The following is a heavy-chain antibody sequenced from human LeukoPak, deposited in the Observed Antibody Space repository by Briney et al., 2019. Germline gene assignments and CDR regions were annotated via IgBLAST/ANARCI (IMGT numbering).Heavy chain of an antibody. CDR2: MNPNSGNT. CDR3: ARSPTVLLWFGEGKKGFDP. CDR1: GYTFTSYG. Sequence: GASVKVSCKASGYTFTSYGINWVRQATGQGLEWMGWMNPNSGNTGYAQKFQGRVTMTRNTSISTAYMELSSLRSEDTAVYYCARSPTVLLWFGEGKKGFDPWGQGTLVTVSS. V-gene: IGHV1-8*01. J-gene: IGHJ5*02. D-gene: IGHD3-10*01.